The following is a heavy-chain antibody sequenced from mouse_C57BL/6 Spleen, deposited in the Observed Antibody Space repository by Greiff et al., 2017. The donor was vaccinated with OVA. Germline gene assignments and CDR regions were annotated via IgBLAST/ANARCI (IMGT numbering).Heavy chain of an antibody. V-gene: IGHV10-1*01. D-gene: IGHD2-4*01. CDR2: IRRKSNNYAT. CDR3: GSHDYGYAMDD. Sequence: EVMLVEPGGGLVQPKGSLKLSCAASGFSFNTYAMNWVRQAPGQGLEWVARIRRKSNNYATNYAVSVKDRFTISRDDSESMLYLQMNNLKAEDTAMYYCGSHDYGYAMDDWGKGTSVTVSS. J-gene: IGHJ4*01. CDR1: GFSFNTYA.